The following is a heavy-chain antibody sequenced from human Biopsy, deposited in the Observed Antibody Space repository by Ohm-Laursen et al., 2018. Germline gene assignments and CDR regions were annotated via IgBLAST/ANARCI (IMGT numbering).Heavy chain of an antibody. J-gene: IGHJ1*01. CDR2: ISHTGYT. V-gene: IGHV4-61*03. Sequence: SDTLSLTCTVSGVSINGGRYYWNWIRQPPGKGLEWIGHISHTGYTSYKSSLKSRVTISLDTSRKHFSLRLTSLAAADTAVYYCARGSNEYGGLYFPHWGQGTLVTVSS. D-gene: IGHD4-23*01. CDR1: GVSINGGRYY. CDR3: ARGSNEYGGLYFPH.